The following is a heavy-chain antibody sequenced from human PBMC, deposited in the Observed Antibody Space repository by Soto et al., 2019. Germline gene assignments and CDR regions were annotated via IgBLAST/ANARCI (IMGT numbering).Heavy chain of an antibody. CDR2: ISSSSSYI. D-gene: IGHD3-10*01. V-gene: IGHV3-21*01. Sequence: EVQLVESGGGLVKPGGSLRLSCAASGFTFSSYSMNWVRQAPGKGLEWVASISSSSSYIYYADSVKGRFTISRDNAKNSLYLQMNSLRAEDTAVYYGARLWFGELFGMGDAFDIWGQGTMVTVSS. J-gene: IGHJ3*02. CDR3: ARLWFGELFGMGDAFDI. CDR1: GFTFSSYS.